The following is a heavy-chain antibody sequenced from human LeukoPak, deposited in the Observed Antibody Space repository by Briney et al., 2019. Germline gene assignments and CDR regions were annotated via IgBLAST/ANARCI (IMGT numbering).Heavy chain of an antibody. Sequence: SETLSLTCAVYGGSSSGYYWTWIRQPPGEGLEWIGEINHSGNTKYNPSLKSRVTLSVDTSKNQFSLKLSSVTAADTAVYYCARHYAQTYYYGSVSPPYYMDVWGKGTTVTVSS. D-gene: IGHD3-10*01. CDR2: INHSGNT. V-gene: IGHV4-34*01. J-gene: IGHJ6*03. CDR3: ARHYAQTYYYGSVSPPYYMDV. CDR1: GGSSSGYY.